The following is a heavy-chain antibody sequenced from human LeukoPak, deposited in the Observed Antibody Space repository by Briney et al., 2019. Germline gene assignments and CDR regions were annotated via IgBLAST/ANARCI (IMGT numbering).Heavy chain of an antibody. D-gene: IGHD1-1*01. CDR1: GGSFSGYY. CDR2: IYYSGST. J-gene: IGHJ6*03. V-gene: IGHV4-34*01. Sequence: SETLSLTCAVYGGSFSGYYWSWIRQPPGKGLEWIGSIYYSGSTYYNPSLKSRVTISVDTSKNQFSPKLSSVTAADTAVYYCASTIRVQLERHYYYYMDVWGKGTTVTISS. CDR3: ASTIRVQLERHYYYYMDV.